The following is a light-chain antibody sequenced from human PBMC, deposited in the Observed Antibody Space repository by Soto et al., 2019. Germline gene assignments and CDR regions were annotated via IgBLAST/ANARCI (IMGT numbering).Light chain of an antibody. CDR3: QHYNSYSEA. CDR2: KAS. J-gene: IGKJ1*01. CDR1: QTISSW. Sequence: DIQMTHSPSTLSGSVGDRVTITCRASQTISSWLAWYQQKQGKAPKLLIYKASTLKSGVPSRLSGSGYGTEFTITISSLQPDDFETYYCQHYNSYSEAFGQGTQVDIK. V-gene: IGKV1-5*03.